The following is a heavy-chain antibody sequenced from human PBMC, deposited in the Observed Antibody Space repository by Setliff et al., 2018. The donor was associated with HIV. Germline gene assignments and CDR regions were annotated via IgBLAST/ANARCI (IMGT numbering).Heavy chain of an antibody. CDR1: GFTFSNYA. J-gene: IGHJ4*02. CDR3: ANMQWASNAWYSFDY. V-gene: IGHV3-23*01. CDR2: IGAAGYPT. D-gene: IGHD6-19*01. Sequence: GGSLRLSCAASGFTFSNYAMGWVRQGPGKGLEWVSTIGAAGYPTHYAESVKGRFTISKDNSQNALYLQMNSLTDEDTAVYYCANMQWASNAWYSFDYWGQGALVTVSS.